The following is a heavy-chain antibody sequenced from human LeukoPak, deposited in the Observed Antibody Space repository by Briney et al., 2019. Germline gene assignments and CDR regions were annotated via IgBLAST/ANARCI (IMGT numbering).Heavy chain of an antibody. V-gene: IGHV5-51*01. CDR2: IYPGDSDI. J-gene: IGHJ4*02. D-gene: IGHD4-11*01. Sequence: GESLKISCKGSGYNFASYWIGWVRQMPGRGLEWMGIIYPGDSDIRYSPSFQGQVTISADKSIRTASLQWSSLKASDTAMYYCARHEYSNYVFDYWGQGTLVTVSS. CDR1: GYNFASYW. CDR3: ARHEYSNYVFDY.